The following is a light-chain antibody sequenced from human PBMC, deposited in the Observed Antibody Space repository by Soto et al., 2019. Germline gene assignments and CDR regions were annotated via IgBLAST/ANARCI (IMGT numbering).Light chain of an antibody. J-gene: IGKJ1*01. CDR1: QSVSSNY. V-gene: IGKV3-20*01. Sequence: EIVLTQSPVTLSLSPGERAALSCRASQSVSSNYLAWYQQKPGQAPRLLIYGASSRATGIPDRFSGSGSGTDFTLIIRRLEPEDFAVYYCQQYGSSPRTFGQGTKVEIK. CDR2: GAS. CDR3: QQYGSSPRT.